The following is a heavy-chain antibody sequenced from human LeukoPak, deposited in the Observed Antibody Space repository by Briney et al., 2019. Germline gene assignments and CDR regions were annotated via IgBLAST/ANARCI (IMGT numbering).Heavy chain of an antibody. CDR1: GYTFTSYD. CDR2: ISAYNGNT. CDR3: ARHSGSHYYYYMDV. Sequence: ASVKVSCKASGYTFTSYDINWVRQAPGQGLEWMGWISAYNGNTNYAQKLQGRVTMTTDTSTSTAYMELRSLRSDDTAVYYCARHSGSHYYYYMDVWGKGTTVTVSS. J-gene: IGHJ6*03. D-gene: IGHD2-21*01. V-gene: IGHV1-18*01.